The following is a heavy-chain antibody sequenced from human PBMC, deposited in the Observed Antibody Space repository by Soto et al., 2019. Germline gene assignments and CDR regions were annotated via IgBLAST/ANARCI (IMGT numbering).Heavy chain of an antibody. J-gene: IGHJ4*02. V-gene: IGHV1-18*01. CDR3: ARDRARAYYDILTGYLPFDY. CDR2: ISAYNGNT. D-gene: IGHD3-9*01. CDR1: GYTFTSYG. Sequence: QVQLVQSGAEVKKPGASVKVSCKASGYTFTSYGISWVRQAPGQGLEWMGWISAYNGNTNYAQKLQGRVTMTTDTSTSTAYMELRSLRSDDTAVYYCARDRARAYYDILTGYLPFDYWGQGTLVTVSS.